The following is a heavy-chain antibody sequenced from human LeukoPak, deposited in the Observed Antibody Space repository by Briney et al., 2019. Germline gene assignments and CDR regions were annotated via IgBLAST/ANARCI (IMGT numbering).Heavy chain of an antibody. J-gene: IGHJ4*02. D-gene: IGHD3-22*01. V-gene: IGHV3-74*01. Sequence: PGGSLRLSCVVSGFTFSRYWMHWVRQVPGKGLVWVSRINSDGSNTRYADSVKGRVTISRDNAKNTLYLQMNSLRAEDTAVYYCARDGASSGYVDYWGQGTLVTVSS. CDR1: GFTFSRYW. CDR3: ARDGASSGYVDY. CDR2: INSDGSNT.